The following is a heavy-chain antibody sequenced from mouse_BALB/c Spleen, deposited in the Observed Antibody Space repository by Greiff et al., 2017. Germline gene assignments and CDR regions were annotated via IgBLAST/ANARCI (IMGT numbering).Heavy chain of an antibody. J-gene: IGHJ3*01. CDR3: ARDYGNSGFAY. CDR1: GYTFSSYW. CDR2: ILPGSGCT. Sequence: QVQLQQSGAELMKPGASVKISCKASGYTFSSYWIEWVKQRPGHGLEWIGEILPGSGCTNYNEKFKGKATFTADTSSNTAYMQLSSLTSEDSAVYYCARDYGNSGFAYWGQGTLVTVSA. V-gene: IGHV1-9*01. D-gene: IGHD1-1*01.